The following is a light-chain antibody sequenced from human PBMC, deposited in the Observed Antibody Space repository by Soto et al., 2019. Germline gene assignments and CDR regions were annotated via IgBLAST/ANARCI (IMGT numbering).Light chain of an antibody. Sequence: QSALTQPASVSGSPGQSITTSCTGTSSDVGGYHYVSWYQQHPGKAPKLMIYDVRNRPSGVSNRFSGSKSGNTASLTISGLQAEDEADYYCSSYTSSSTLEVFGTGTKLTVL. J-gene: IGLJ1*01. CDR2: DVR. V-gene: IGLV2-14*01. CDR3: SSYTSSSTLEV. CDR1: SSDVGGYHY.